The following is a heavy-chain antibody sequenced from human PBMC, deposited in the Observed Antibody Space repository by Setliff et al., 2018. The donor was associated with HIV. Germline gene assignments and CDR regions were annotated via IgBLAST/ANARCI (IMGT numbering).Heavy chain of an antibody. V-gene: IGHV1-8*02. CDR1: GYTFTSYA. D-gene: IGHD3-22*01. CDR2: MNPNSGNT. Sequence: ASVKVSCKASGYTFTSYAMHWVRQATGQGLEWMGWMNPNSGNTGYAQNFQGRVSMTRNTSIATAYMELSGLRSEDTAVYYCAKDMNRGGYSDSSPHDFWGQGTLVTVSS. J-gene: IGHJ4*02. CDR3: AKDMNRGGYSDSSPHDF.